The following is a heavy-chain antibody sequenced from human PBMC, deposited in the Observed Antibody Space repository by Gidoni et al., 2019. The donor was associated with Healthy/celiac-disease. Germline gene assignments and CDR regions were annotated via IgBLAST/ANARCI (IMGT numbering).Heavy chain of an antibody. Sequence: QVQLVQSGAEVKKPGSSVKVSCKASGGTFSSYAISWVRQAPGQGLEWMGGSIPIFGTANYAQKVQGRVTITADKSTSTAYMELSSLRSEDTAVYYCARAQIPAMVRNWFDPWDQGTLVTVSS. J-gene: IGHJ5*02. CDR3: ARAQIPAMVRNWFDP. V-gene: IGHV1-69*06. D-gene: IGHD5-18*01. CDR2: SIPIFGTA. CDR1: GGTFSSYA.